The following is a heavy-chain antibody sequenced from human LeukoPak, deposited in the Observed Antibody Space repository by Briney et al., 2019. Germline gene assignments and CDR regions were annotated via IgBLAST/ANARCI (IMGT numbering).Heavy chain of an antibody. J-gene: IGHJ4*02. CDR3: AKSSYYDASGYYREYYFDY. Sequence: GRSLGLSCVPSGFSFSNYAMSWVRQAPGKGLEWVSSISGSGGSTHYADSVKGRFTISRDKTKNTLYLQMNSLRAEDTAVYYCAKSSYYDASGYYREYYFDYWGQGTLVTVSS. CDR2: ISGSGGST. D-gene: IGHD3-22*01. CDR1: GFSFSNYA. V-gene: IGHV3-23*01.